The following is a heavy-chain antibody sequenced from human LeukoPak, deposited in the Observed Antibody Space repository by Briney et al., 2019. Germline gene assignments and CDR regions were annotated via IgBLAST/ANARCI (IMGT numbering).Heavy chain of an antibody. V-gene: IGHV4-34*01. D-gene: IGHD2-21*02. CDR2: INHSGST. CDR1: GGSFSGYY. J-gene: IGHJ6*03. CDR3: ARVPLLVVTAMVYYYYYYYMDV. Sequence: SETLSLTCAVYGGSFSGYYWSWIRQPPGKGLEWIGEINHSGSTNYNPSLKSRVTISVDTSKNQFSLKLSSVTAADTAVYYCARVPLLVVTAMVYYYYYYYMDVWGKGTTVTVSS.